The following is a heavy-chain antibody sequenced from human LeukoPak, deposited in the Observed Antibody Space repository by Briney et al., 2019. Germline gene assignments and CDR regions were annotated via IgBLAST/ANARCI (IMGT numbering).Heavy chain of an antibody. D-gene: IGHD3-9*01. CDR3: TRDWYHAFDF. J-gene: IGHJ3*01. CDR2: IKKRSDGGTT. V-gene: IGHV3-15*07. CDR1: GFTFNNAW. Sequence: GGSLRLSCAASGFTFNNAWMNWVRQAPGKGLEWVGRIKKRSDGGTTDYAAPVKDRFIISRDDSQDTLYLQMNTLKTEDTAVYYCTRDWYHAFDFWGQGTVVTVSS.